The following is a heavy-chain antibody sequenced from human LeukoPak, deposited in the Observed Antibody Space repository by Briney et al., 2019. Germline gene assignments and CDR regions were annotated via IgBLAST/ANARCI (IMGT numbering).Heavy chain of an antibody. CDR1: GFTFSSYG. Sequence: LSGGSLRLSCAASGFTFSSYGMHWVRQAPGKGLEWVAVIWYDGSNKYYADSVKGRFTISRDNSKNTLYLQMNSLRAEDTAVYYCARALAVSNWFDPWGQGTLVTVSS. CDR3: ARALAVSNWFDP. V-gene: IGHV3-33*08. CDR2: IWYDGSNK. D-gene: IGHD6-19*01. J-gene: IGHJ5*02.